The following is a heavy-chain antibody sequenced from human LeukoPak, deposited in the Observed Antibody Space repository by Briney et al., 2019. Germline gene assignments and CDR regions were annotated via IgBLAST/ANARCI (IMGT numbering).Heavy chain of an antibody. D-gene: IGHD4-23*01. V-gene: IGHV3-66*01. CDR2: LYSGGST. J-gene: IGHJ4*02. CDR1: GFTFSSSW. CDR3: ARRPDYGGTPTFDY. Sequence: QPGGSLRLSCAASGFTFSSSWMQWVRQAPGKGLEWVSVLYSGGSTYYADSVKGRFTISRDNSKNTLYLQMNSLRVEDTAVYYCARRPDYGGTPTFDYWGQGTLVTVSS.